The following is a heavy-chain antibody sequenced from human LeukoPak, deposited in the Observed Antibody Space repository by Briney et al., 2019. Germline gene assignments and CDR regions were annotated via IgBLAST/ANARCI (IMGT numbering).Heavy chain of an antibody. D-gene: IGHD2-2*01. Sequence: GGSLRLSCAASGFTFSSYAMSWVRQTPGKGLEWVSAISGSGGSTYYADSVKGRFTISRDNSKNTLYLQMNSLRAEDTAVYYCAKGHCSNTSCARFDPWGQGTLVTVSS. CDR1: GFTFSSYA. J-gene: IGHJ5*02. CDR3: AKGHCSNTSCARFDP. V-gene: IGHV3-23*01. CDR2: ISGSGGST.